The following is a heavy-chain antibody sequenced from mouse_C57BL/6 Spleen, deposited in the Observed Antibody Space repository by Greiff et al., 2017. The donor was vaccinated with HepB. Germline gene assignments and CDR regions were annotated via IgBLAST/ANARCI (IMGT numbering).Heavy chain of an antibody. CDR1: GYTFTDYN. V-gene: IGHV1-18*01. CDR2: INPNNGGT. D-gene: IGHD1-1*01. Sequence: EVQLQQSGPELVKPGASVKIPCKASGYTFTDYNMDWVKQSHGKSLEWIGDINPNNGGTIYNQKFKGKATLTVDKSSSTAYMELRSLTSEDTAVYYCARREDYYGSSWYFDVWGTWTTVTVSS. CDR3: ARREDYYGSSWYFDV. J-gene: IGHJ1*03.